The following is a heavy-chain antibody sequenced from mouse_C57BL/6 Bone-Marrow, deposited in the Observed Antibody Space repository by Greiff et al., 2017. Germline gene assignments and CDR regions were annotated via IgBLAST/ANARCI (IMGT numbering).Heavy chain of an antibody. J-gene: IGHJ3*01. CDR2: IRNKANNHAT. V-gene: IGHV6-6*01. CDR3: TGCERVRFAY. Sequence: EVKVEESGGGLVQPGGSMKLSCAASGFTFSDAWMDWVRQSPEKGLEWVALIRNKANNHATYYAESVKGRFTISSDDSKSSVYLQMNSLRPEDTGIYSCTGCERVRFAYWGQGTLVTVSA. D-gene: IGHD3-3*01. CDR1: GFTFSDAW.